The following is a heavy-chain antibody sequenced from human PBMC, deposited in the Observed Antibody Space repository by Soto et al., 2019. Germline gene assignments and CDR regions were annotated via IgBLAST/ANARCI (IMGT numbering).Heavy chain of an antibody. Sequence: SETLSLTCSIYSGSLSGYYWSWIRQPPGKGLEWIGEISQSGNTSYSPSLKSRVSISIDTSKKQFSLNLASVSAADTAVYYCARAPKVSGSSQTRPDFWGQGTLVTVS. CDR3: ARAPKVSGSSQTRPDF. D-gene: IGHD6-6*01. CDR1: SGSLSGYY. J-gene: IGHJ4*02. CDR2: ISQSGNT. V-gene: IGHV4-34*01.